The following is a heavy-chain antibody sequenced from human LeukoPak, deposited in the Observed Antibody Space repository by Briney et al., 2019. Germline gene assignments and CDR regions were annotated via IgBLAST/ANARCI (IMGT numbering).Heavy chain of an antibody. Sequence: GGSLRLSCAASGFTFSDYAMTWVRQPPGKGLEWVSSISSSSSYIYYADSVKGRFTISRDNAKNSLYLQMNSLRAEDTAVYYCARDRAYGSGSYYTWGQGTLVTVSS. CDR2: ISSSSSYI. CDR3: ARDRAYGSGSYYT. D-gene: IGHD3-10*01. J-gene: IGHJ4*02. CDR1: GFTFSDYA. V-gene: IGHV3-21*01.